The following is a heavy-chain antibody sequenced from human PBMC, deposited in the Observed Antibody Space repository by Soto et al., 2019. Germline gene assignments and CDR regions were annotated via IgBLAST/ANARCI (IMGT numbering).Heavy chain of an antibody. D-gene: IGHD3-10*01. Sequence: QVQLQQWGAGLLKPSETLSLTCAVYGGSFSGYYWSWIRQPPGKGLEWLGEINHSGSTNYNPSLKRRVTIAVDTSKNQFSLKLSSVTAADTAVYYCARSPRSTMVRGVIRWFDPWGQGHLVTVSS. CDR3: ARSPRSTMVRGVIRWFDP. J-gene: IGHJ5*02. CDR2: INHSGST. CDR1: GGSFSGYY. V-gene: IGHV4-34*01.